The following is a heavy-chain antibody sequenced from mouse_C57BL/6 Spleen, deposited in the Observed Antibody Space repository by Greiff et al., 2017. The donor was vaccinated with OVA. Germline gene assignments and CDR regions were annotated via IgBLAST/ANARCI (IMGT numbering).Heavy chain of an antibody. CDR3: ARVQIITTVMDY. V-gene: IGHV1-69*01. Sequence: QVQLQQPGAELVMPGASVKLSCKASGYTFTSYWMHWVKQRPGQGLEWIGEIDPSDSSPNSNQKFKGKSTLTVVKSSSTAYMQHRSLTSEDSAVYDCARVQIITTVMDYWGKGTSVTVSS. CDR2: IDPSDSSP. J-gene: IGHJ4*01. D-gene: IGHD1-1*01. CDR1: GYTFTSYW.